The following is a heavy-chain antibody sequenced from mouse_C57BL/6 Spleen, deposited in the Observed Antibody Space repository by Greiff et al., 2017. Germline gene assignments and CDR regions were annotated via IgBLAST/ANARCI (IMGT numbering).Heavy chain of an antibody. CDR3: TREHYYGSSYDYAMDY. D-gene: IGHD1-1*01. CDR1: GFTFSSYA. Sequence: DVKLVESGEGLVKPGGSLKLSCAASGFTFSSYAMSWVRQTPEKRLAWVAYISSGGDYIYYADTVKGRFTISRDNARNTLYLQMSSLKSEDTAMYYCTREHYYGSSYDYAMDYWGQGTSVTVSS. V-gene: IGHV5-9-1*02. CDR2: ISSGGDYI. J-gene: IGHJ4*01.